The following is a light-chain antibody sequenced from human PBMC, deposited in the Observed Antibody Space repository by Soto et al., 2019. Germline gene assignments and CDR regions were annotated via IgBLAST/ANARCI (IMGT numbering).Light chain of an antibody. V-gene: IGKV3-11*01. CDR3: QQRSNWRGT. Sequence: EIVLTQSPATLSFSPGERATLSCRASQSINKYLAWYQQKPGKAPRLLIYDASNRATGIPARFSGSGSGTDFTLTITSLEPEDVAVYYCQQRSNWRGTFGGGTKVEI. J-gene: IGKJ4*01. CDR2: DAS. CDR1: QSINKY.